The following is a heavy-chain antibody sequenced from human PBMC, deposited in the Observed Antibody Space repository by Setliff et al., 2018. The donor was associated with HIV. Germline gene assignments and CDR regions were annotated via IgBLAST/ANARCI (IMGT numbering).Heavy chain of an antibody. CDR3: ARDPYCPNTCYEDFTFDS. J-gene: IGHJ4*02. V-gene: IGHV4-61*02. CDR1: GGSISSGSYF. Sequence: PSETLSLTCTVSGGSISSGSYFWNWIRQPAGKGLEWIGRIYSSGITNYNPSLKSRLTISLDMSKNQFSLQVTSVTAADTAVYYCARDPYCPNTCYEDFTFDSWGQGTLVTVSS. D-gene: IGHD2-8*01. CDR2: IYSSGIT.